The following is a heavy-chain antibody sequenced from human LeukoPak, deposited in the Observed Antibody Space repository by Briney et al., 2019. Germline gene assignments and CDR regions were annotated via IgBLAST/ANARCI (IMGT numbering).Heavy chain of an antibody. CDR3: ARGPYYFDY. J-gene: IGHJ4*02. CDR2: ISSSSYI. V-gene: IGHV3-21*01. CDR1: GFTFSSYS. Sequence: PGGSLRLSCAASGFTFSSYSMNWVRQAPGKGLEWASSISSSSYIYYADSVKGRFTISRDNAKNSLYLQMNSLRAEDTAVYYCARGPYYFDYWGQGTLVTVSS.